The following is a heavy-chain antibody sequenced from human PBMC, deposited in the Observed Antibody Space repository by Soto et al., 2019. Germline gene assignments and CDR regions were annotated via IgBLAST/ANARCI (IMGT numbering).Heavy chain of an antibody. CDR3: ARAGYIYGADAFDI. D-gene: IGHD5-18*01. Sequence: PXETLSLTCTVAGCSISTYYWSWIRQPPGKGLEWIAYISHSGSTTYNPSLKSRVTISVDTSKNQFSLRLSSVTAADTALYYCARAGYIYGADAFDIWGQGTMVTVSS. CDR2: ISHSGST. CDR1: GCSISTYY. V-gene: IGHV4-59*01. J-gene: IGHJ3*02.